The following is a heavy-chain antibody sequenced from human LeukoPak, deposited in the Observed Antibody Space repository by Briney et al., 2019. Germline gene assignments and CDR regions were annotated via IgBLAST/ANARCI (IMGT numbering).Heavy chain of an antibody. J-gene: IGHJ6*02. Sequence: GGSLRLSCAASGFTFSSYGMHWVRQAPGKGLEWVAVISHDGSNKYYADSVKGRFTISRDNSKNTLYLQMNSLRAEDTAVYYCAKDGLDFRYYYGMDVWGQGTTVTVSS. CDR3: AKDGLDFRYYYGMDV. D-gene: IGHD3/OR15-3a*01. CDR2: ISHDGSNK. CDR1: GFTFSSYG. V-gene: IGHV3-30*18.